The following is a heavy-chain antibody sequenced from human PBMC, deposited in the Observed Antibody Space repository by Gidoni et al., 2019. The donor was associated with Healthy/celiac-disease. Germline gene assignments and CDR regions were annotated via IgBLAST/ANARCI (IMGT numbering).Heavy chain of an antibody. J-gene: IGHJ6*02. CDR2: IFPGDSDT. V-gene: IGHV5-51*03. CDR1: GYSFTNYW. Sequence: EVQLVQSGAEVKKPGESLKISCKGSGYSFTNYWIGWVRQMPGKGLEWMGIIFPGDSDTRYSPSFQGQVTISADKSISTAYLQWSSLKASDTAMYYCATYGDYAPKDYYYGMDVWGQGTTVTVSS. D-gene: IGHD4-17*01. CDR3: ATYGDYAPKDYYYGMDV.